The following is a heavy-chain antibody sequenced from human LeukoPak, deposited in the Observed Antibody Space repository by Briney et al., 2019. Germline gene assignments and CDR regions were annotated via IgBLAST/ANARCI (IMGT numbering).Heavy chain of an antibody. CDR1: GFSFSSYG. CDR2: ISYDGSNK. D-gene: IGHD2-2*01. V-gene: IGHV3-30*18. J-gene: IGHJ4*02. Sequence: SGGSLRLSCAASGFSFSSYGMHWVRQAPGKGLEWVAVISYDGSNKYYADSVKGRFTISRDNSKNTLYLQMNSLRAEDTAVYYCAQDFKSDSTPTLLPVYWGQGTLVTVSS. CDR3: AQDFKSDSTPTLLPVY.